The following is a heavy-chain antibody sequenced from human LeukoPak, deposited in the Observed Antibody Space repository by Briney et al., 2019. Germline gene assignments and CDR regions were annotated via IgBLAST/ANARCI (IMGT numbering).Heavy chain of an antibody. J-gene: IGHJ3*02. CDR3: ARPGPAYYDSSGYYPHDAFDI. CDR1: GGSISSNSYY. CDR2: IYYSGST. Sequence: PSETLSLTCTVSGGSISSNSYYWGWIRQSPGKGLEWIANIYYSGSTYYNPSLKSRVTISVDTSKNQFSLKLSSVTAADTAVYYCARPGPAYYDSSGYYPHDAFDIWGQGTMVTVSS. V-gene: IGHV4-39*01. D-gene: IGHD3-22*01.